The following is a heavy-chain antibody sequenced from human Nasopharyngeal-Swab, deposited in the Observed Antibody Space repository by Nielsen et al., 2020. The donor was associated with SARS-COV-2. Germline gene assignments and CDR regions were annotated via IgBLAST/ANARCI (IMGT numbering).Heavy chain of an antibody. CDR3: ARDPRGYSYGYIYFDY. V-gene: IGHV3-7*03. Sequence: GESLKISCAASGFTFSSYWMSWVRQAPGKRLEWVANIKQDGSEKYYVDSVKGRFTISRDNAKNSLYLQMNSLRAEDTAVYYCARDPRGYSYGYIYFDYWGQGTLVTVSS. CDR1: GFTFSSYW. CDR2: IKQDGSEK. D-gene: IGHD5-18*01. J-gene: IGHJ4*02.